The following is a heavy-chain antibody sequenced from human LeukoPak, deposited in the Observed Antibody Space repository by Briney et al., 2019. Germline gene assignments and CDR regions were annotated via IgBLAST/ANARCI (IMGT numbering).Heavy chain of an antibody. D-gene: IGHD6-13*01. CDR1: GGSFSGYY. V-gene: IGHV4-34*01. CDR2: INHSGST. CDR3: ARVGAAAGSLDY. Sequence: SETLSLTCAVYGGSFSGYYWSWIRQPPGKGLEWIGEINHSGSTNYNPSLKSQVTISVDTSKNQFSLKLSSVTAADTAVYYCARVGAAAGSLDYWGQGTLVTVSS. J-gene: IGHJ4*02.